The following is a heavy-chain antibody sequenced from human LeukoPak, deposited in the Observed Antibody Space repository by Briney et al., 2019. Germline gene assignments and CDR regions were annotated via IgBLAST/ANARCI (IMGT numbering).Heavy chain of an antibody. V-gene: IGHV1-18*01. CDR2: ISVYNGNT. CDR3: AIWSRNWYYDSSGQYFDY. CDR1: GYTFTNYG. J-gene: IGHJ4*02. Sequence: ASVKVSCKASGYTFTNYGISWVRQAPGQGLEWMGWISVYNGNTNYAQKLQGRVTMTRDTSISTAYMELSRLRSDDTAVYYCAIWSRNWYYDSSGQYFDYWGQGTLVTVSS. D-gene: IGHD3-22*01.